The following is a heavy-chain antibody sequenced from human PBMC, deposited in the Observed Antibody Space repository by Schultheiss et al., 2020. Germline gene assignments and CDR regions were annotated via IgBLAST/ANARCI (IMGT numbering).Heavy chain of an antibody. V-gene: IGHV4-39*07. CDR1: GGSISSSSYY. CDR3: ARGLRYFDWLLSN. J-gene: IGHJ4*02. Sequence: SETLSLTCTVSGGSISSSSYYWGWIRQPPGKGLEWIGEIYHSGSTNYNPSLKSRVTISVDTSKNQFSLKLSSVTAADTAVYYCARGLRYFDWLLSNWGQGSLGTVSS. CDR2: IYHSGST. D-gene: IGHD3-9*01.